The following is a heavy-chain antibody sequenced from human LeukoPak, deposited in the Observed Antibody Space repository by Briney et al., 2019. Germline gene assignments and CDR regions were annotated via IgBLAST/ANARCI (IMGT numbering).Heavy chain of an antibody. CDR3: ARDLQPTLWSNSDY. D-gene: IGHD1-1*01. CDR1: GFTFSTYA. J-gene: IGHJ4*02. V-gene: IGHV3-48*03. Sequence: GGSLRLSCAASGFTFSTYAMNWVRQAPGKGLEWVSYISSSGSTIYYADSVKGRFTISRDNAKNSLYLQMNSLRAEDTAVYYCARDLQPTLWSNSDYWGQGTLVTVSS. CDR2: ISSSGSTI.